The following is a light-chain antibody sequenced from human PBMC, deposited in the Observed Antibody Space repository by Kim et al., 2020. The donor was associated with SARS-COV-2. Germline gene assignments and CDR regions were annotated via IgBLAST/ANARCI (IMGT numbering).Light chain of an antibody. J-gene: IGLJ1*01. CDR3: NSRDSSGASYV. CDR1: GVRGDE. CDR2: AKN. V-gene: IGLV3-19*01. Sequence: TVGRGGEGGGVRGDEASGDQRRPGQGRVLVIYAKNNRPSGVPDRFSGSSAGDIASLTITGAQAEDEADYYCNSRDSSGASYVFGTGTKVTVL.